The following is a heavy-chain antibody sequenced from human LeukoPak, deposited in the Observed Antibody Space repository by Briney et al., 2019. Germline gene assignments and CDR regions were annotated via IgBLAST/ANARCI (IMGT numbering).Heavy chain of an antibody. V-gene: IGHV3-11*05. Sequence: KTGGSLRLSCAASGFIFSDYYMGWIRQAPGKGLEWVSYISSTSSYTAYADSVKGRFTISRDNAKNSLYLQMNSLRAEDTAVYFCAKATNTATGTPALAIDYWGQGTLVTVSS. CDR3: AKATNTATGTPALAIDY. J-gene: IGHJ4*02. CDR1: GFIFSDYY. D-gene: IGHD6-13*01. CDR2: ISSTSSYT.